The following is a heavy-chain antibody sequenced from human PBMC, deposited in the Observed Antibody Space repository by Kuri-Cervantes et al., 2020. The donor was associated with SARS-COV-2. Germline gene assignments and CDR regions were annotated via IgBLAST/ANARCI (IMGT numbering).Heavy chain of an antibody. CDR1: GYVFINYF. J-gene: IGHJ5*02. V-gene: IGHV1-46*03. Sequence: ASVKVSCKTSGYVFINYFMHWVRQAPGQGPEWMGLINPSGGRSNIAQKFQGRVRMTRDTSTSTVYMELSSLSSEDTAVYYCARDRGPNNWTLRWFDPWGQGTLVTVSS. CDR2: INPSGGRS. D-gene: IGHD1-20*01. CDR3: ARDRGPNNWTLRWFDP.